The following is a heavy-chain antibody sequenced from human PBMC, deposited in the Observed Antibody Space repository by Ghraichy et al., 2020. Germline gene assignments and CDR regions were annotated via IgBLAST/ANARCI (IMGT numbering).Heavy chain of an antibody. CDR3: AKGQSGYATDYYYGMDV. V-gene: IGHV3-23*01. Sequence: GGPRLSCAASGFTFSSYAMSWVRQAPGKGLEWVSAISGSGGSTYYADSVKGRFTISRDNSKNTLYLQMNSLRAEDTAVYYCAKGQSGYATDYYYGMDVWGQGTTVTVSS. J-gene: IGHJ6*02. CDR1: GFTFSSYA. CDR2: ISGSGGST. D-gene: IGHD1-26*01.